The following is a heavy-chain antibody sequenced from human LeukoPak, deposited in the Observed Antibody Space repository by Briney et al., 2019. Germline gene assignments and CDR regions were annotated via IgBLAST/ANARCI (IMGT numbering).Heavy chain of an antibody. V-gene: IGHV3-30*04. Sequence: GGSLRLSCAASGFTFSSYAMQWVRQAPGKGLEGVAVISYDGSNKYYADSVKGRFTISRDNSKNTLYLQMNSLRAEDTAVYYCARFASIAGDYWGQGTLVTVSS. CDR3: ARFASIAGDY. J-gene: IGHJ4*02. D-gene: IGHD6-6*01. CDR2: ISYDGSNK. CDR1: GFTFSSYA.